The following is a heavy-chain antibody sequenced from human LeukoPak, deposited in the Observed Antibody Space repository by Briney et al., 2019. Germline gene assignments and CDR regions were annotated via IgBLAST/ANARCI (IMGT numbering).Heavy chain of an antibody. CDR1: GFTFSSYA. J-gene: IGHJ2*01. V-gene: IGHV3-23*01. CDR2: ISDSGGSTT. Sequence: GGSLRLSCAASGFTFSSYAMSWVRQAPGKGLEWVSGISDSGGSTTYYADSVKGRFTISRDNSKNTLYLQMNSLRAEDTAVYYCAKGHRIMTTVIYFDLWGRGTLVTVSS. D-gene: IGHD4-11*01. CDR3: AKGHRIMTTVIYFDL.